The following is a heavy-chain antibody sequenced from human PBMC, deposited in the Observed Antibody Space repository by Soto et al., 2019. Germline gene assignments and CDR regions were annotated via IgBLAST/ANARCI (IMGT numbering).Heavy chain of an antibody. CDR1: GFTFSGYW. CDR2: INQDGSEK. D-gene: IGHD3-16*02. J-gene: IGHJ4*02. CDR3: ARRGMDFDYIWGSCRPSNYFDY. V-gene: IGHV3-7*01. Sequence: GGSLRLSCAASGFTFSGYWMNWVRQAPGKGLEWVANINQDGSEKFYVDSVKGPFTISRDNANNSLYLQMHNLTAEDTAVYYCARRGMDFDYIWGSCRPSNYFDYWGQGRQVTVSS.